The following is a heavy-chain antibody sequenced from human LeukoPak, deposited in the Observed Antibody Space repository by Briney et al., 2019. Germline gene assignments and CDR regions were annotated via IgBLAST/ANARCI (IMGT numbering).Heavy chain of an antibody. CDR3: VRMDYGSGSYYFDD. D-gene: IGHD3-10*01. CDR2: IYYTGST. V-gene: IGHV4-59*01. J-gene: IGHJ4*02. CDR1: GGSISSYY. Sequence: AETLSLTCTVSGGSISSYYWTWIRQPPGKGLEWIGYIYYTGSTNYNPSLKSRVTMSVDTSKNQFSLKLSSVTAADMAVYYCVRMDYGSGSYYFDDWGQGTLVTVSS.